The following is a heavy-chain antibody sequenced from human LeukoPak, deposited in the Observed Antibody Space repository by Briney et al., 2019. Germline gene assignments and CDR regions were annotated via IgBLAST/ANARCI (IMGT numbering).Heavy chain of an antibody. J-gene: IGHJ6*02. CDR1: GFTFSSYG. CDR2: ISSSSSYI. Sequence: PGGSLRLSCAASGFTFSSYGMNWVRQAPGKGLEWVSSISSSSSYIYYADSVKGRFTISRDNAKNSLYLQMNSLRAEDTAVYYCAKDTAMGYYYGMDVWGQGTTVTVSS. V-gene: IGHV3-21*01. D-gene: IGHD5-18*01. CDR3: AKDTAMGYYYGMDV.